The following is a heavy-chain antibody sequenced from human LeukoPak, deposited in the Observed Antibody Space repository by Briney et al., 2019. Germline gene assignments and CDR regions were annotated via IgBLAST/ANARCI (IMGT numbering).Heavy chain of an antibody. CDR2: IKQDGSEK. CDR3: ARGYYGSGSYYTAY. V-gene: IGHV3-7*04. CDR1: GFTFSSYW. Sequence: GGSLRLSCAASGFTFSSYWMSWVRQAPGKGLERVANIKQDGSEKYYVDSVKGRFTISRDNVKDSLYLQMNSLRAEDTAVYYCARGYYGSGSYYTAYWGQGTLVTVSS. D-gene: IGHD3-10*01. J-gene: IGHJ4*02.